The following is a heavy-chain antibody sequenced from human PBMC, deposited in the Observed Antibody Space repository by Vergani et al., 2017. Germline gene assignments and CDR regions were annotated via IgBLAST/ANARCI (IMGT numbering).Heavy chain of an antibody. CDR1: GGSITSYNW. D-gene: IGHD2-15*01. CDR2: IFHSGTT. V-gene: IGHV4-4*03. CDR3: ANLGYCTGDSCHSVG. J-gene: IGHJ4*02. Sequence: QVQLQESGPGLVKPPGTLSLTCAVSGGSITSYNWWTWVRQPPVKGLEWIGEIFHSGTTNYNPSLKSRVTISIDKSKNQFSLNLASVTATDTAVYYCANLGYCTGDSCHSVGWGPGTLVTVSS.